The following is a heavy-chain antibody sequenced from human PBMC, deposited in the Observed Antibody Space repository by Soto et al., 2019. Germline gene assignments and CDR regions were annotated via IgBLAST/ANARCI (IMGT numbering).Heavy chain of an antibody. CDR3: AREGLYSSSCYDYYYYMDV. J-gene: IGHJ6*03. CDR1: GFTVSSNY. Sequence: GSLRLSCAASGFTVSSNYMSWVRQAPGKGLEWVSVIYSGGSTYYADSVKGRFTISRHNSKNTLYLQMNSLRAEDTAVYYCAREGLYSSSCYDYYYYMDVWGKGTTVTVSS. V-gene: IGHV3-53*04. D-gene: IGHD6-13*01. CDR2: IYSGGST.